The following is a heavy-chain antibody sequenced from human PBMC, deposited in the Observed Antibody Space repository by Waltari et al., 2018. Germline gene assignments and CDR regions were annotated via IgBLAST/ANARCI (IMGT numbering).Heavy chain of an antibody. V-gene: IGHV1-2*06. CDR1: GYTFTGYY. J-gene: IGHJ6*03. CDR2: INPNSGGT. D-gene: IGHD2-15*01. CDR3: ARSIVVVVAATRRPYYMDV. Sequence: QVQLVQSGAEVKKPGASVKVSCKASGYTFTGYYMHWVRQAPGQGLEWMGRINPNSGGTNYAQKFQGRVTMTRDTSISTAYMELSRLRSDDTAVYYCARSIVVVVAATRRPYYMDVWGKGTTVTVSS.